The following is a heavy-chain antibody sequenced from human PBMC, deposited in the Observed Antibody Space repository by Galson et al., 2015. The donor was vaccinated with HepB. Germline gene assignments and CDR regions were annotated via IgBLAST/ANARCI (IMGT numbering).Heavy chain of an antibody. V-gene: IGHV3-30-3*01. J-gene: IGHJ6*02. CDR2: IPYDGSSQ. CDR3: AKDGILGTNTQSKGMDV. CDR1: GFTFSIYA. Sequence: SLRLSCAASGFTFSIYAMHWVRQAPGKGLEWVALIPYDGSSQYYADSVRGRFTISRDNSKNTLYLQMDSLRPEDTAVYYCAKDGILGTNTQSKGMDVWGRGTTVTVSS. D-gene: IGHD1-26*01.